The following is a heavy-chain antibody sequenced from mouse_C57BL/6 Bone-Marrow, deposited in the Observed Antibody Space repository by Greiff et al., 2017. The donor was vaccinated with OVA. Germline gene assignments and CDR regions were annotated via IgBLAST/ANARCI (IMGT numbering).Heavy chain of an antibody. J-gene: IGHJ3*01. Sequence: VKVVESGAELARPGASVKMSCKASGYTFTSYTMHWVKQRPGQGLEWIGYINPSSGYTKYNQKFKDKATLTADKSSSTAYMQLSSLTSEDSAVYYCARGRAWFAYWGQGTLVTVSA. CDR3: ARGRAWFAY. CDR1: GYTFTSYT. V-gene: IGHV1-4*01. CDR2: INPSSGYT.